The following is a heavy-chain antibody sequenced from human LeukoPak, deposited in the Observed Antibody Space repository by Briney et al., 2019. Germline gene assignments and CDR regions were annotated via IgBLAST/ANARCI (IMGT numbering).Heavy chain of an antibody. J-gene: IGHJ4*02. V-gene: IGHV3-23*01. CDR2: ISGSGGST. CDR3: ARGGRWLQLHYFDY. Sequence: GGSLRLSCAASGFTFSSYGMSWVRQAPGKGLEWVSAISGSGGSTYYADSVKGRFTISRDNAKNTLYLQMNSLRAEDTAVYYCARGGRWLQLHYFDYWGQGTLVTVSS. D-gene: IGHD5-24*01. CDR1: GFTFSSYG.